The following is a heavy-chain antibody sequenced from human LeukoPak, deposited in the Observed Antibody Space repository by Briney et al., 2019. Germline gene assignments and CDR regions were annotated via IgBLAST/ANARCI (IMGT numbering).Heavy chain of an antibody. CDR3: ARDPPSDTMIPEDKSGAAGYQDDY. Sequence: GGSLRLSCAASGFTFSSYWMHWVRQAPGKGLVWVSRINSDGSSTSYADSVKGRFTISRDNAKNSLYLQMNSLRAEDTAVYYCARDPPSDTMIPEDKSGAAGYQDDYWGQGTLVTVSS. D-gene: IGHD3-22*01. CDR2: INSDGSST. V-gene: IGHV3-74*01. J-gene: IGHJ4*02. CDR1: GFTFSSYW.